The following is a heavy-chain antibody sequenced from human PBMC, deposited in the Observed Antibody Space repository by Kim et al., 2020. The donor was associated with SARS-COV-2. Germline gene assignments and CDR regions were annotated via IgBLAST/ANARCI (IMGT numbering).Heavy chain of an antibody. J-gene: IGHJ5*02. CDR2: SCSGHT. V-gene: IGHV4-59*09. Sequence: SCSGHTNYNPSPMRRVTISVYTSKNQFSLKLSSVTAADTAVYYCARGFDPWGQGTLVTVSS. CDR3: ARGFDP.